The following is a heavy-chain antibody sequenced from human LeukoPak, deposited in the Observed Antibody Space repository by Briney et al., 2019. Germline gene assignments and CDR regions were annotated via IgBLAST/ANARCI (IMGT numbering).Heavy chain of an antibody. J-gene: IGHJ4*02. D-gene: IGHD3-22*01. CDR2: ISWNSGSI. CDR1: GFTFDDYA. CDR3: AKVSYDSSGYEN. V-gene: IGHV3-9*01. Sequence: GGSLRLSCAASGFTFDDYAMHWVRQAPGKGLEWVSGISWNSGSIGYADSVKGRFTISRDNAKSSLYLQMNSLRAEDTALYYCAKVSYDSSGYENWGQGTLVTVSS.